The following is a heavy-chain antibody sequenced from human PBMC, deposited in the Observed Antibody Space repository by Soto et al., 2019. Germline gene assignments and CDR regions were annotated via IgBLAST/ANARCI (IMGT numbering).Heavy chain of an antibody. CDR3: ASSPYSEYNWFDP. CDR1: GYTFTSYY. V-gene: IGHV1-46*03. CDR2: INPSGGST. J-gene: IGHJ5*02. Sequence: ASVKVSCKASGYTFTSYYMHWVRQAPGQGLEWMGIINPSGGSTSYAQKFQGRVTMTRDTSTSTVYMELSSLRSEDTAAYYCASSPYSEYNWFDPWGQGTLVTVSS. D-gene: IGHD3-3*01.